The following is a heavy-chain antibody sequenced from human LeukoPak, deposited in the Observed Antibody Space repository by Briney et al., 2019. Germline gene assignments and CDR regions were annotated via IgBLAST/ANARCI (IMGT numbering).Heavy chain of an antibody. CDR1: KFIFSDYG. D-gene: IGHD3-10*01. V-gene: IGHV3-30*02. CDR3: AKGGGELGSGSLDY. Sequence: GGSLSLSCAASKFIFSDYGTHWVRQAPGKGLEWVAFIWYDGSDEYYADSVKGRLTISRDNSKNTLYLQMNSLTTEDTAVYYCAKGGGELGSGSLDYWGQGTLVTVSS. J-gene: IGHJ4*02. CDR2: IWYDGSDE.